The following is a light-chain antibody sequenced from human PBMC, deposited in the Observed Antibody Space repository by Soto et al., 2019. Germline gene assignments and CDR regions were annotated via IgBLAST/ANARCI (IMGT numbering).Light chain of an antibody. CDR3: SSHSGSNLVV. Sequence: QSVLTQPPSASGSPGQSVTISCTGTSSDVGGYNYVSWYQQHPGKAPKLMIYEVNKRPSGVPDRFSGSKSGNTASLAVSGLQADDEADYYCSSHSGSNLVVFGGGTKLTVL. V-gene: IGLV2-8*01. CDR1: SSDVGGYNY. CDR2: EVN. J-gene: IGLJ2*01.